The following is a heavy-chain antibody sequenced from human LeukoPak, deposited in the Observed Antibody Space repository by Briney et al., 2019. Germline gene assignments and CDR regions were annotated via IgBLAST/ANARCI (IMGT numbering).Heavy chain of an antibody. Sequence: GGSLRLSCAASGFTFSSFGMNWVRQAPGKGLEWVSYISSSGGTMLYADSVEGRFTISRDNAKNSLYLQMHSLRAEDTAVYYCARDGYYFDYWGQGTLVTVSS. J-gene: IGHJ4*02. CDR3: ARDGYYFDY. V-gene: IGHV3-48*03. CDR2: ISSSGGTM. CDR1: GFTFSSFG.